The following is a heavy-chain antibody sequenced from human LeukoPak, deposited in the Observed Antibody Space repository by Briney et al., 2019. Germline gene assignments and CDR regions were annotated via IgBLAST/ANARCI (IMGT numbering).Heavy chain of an antibody. CDR2: ISSSISYI. CDR1: GFTFSSYS. D-gene: IGHD6-13*01. V-gene: IGHV3-21*01. J-gene: IGHJ4*02. Sequence: GGSLRLSCAASGFTFSSYSMNRVRQAPGKGLEWVSSISSSISYIYYADSVKGRFTISRDNAKNSLYLQMNSLRAEDTTVYYCARSVGIAADFDYWGQGTLVTVSS. CDR3: ARSVGIAADFDY.